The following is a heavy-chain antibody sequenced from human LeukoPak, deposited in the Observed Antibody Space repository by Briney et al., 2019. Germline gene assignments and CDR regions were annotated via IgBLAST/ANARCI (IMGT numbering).Heavy chain of an antibody. J-gene: IGHJ5*02. CDR1: GYTFTSYA. Sequence: ASVKVSCKASGYTFTSYAMNWVRQAPGQGLEWMGWINTNTGNPTYAQGFIGRFVFSLDTSVSTAYLQISSLKAEDTAVYYCARYDYGAFNNWFDPWGQGTLVTVSS. CDR3: ARYDYGAFNNWFDP. V-gene: IGHV7-4-1*02. D-gene: IGHD4-17*01. CDR2: INTNTGNP.